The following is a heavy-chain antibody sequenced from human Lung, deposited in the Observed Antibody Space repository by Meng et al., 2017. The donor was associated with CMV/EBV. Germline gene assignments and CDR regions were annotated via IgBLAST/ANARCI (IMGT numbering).Heavy chain of an antibody. D-gene: IGHD3-22*01. J-gene: IGHJ1*01. CDR3: TRSYDSTGYYPGYFQH. Sequence: GGSLRLXCTASGFTFGDYAMSWVRQAPGRGLEWVGFIRSKAYGGTTEYAASVKGRFTISSDDSKGIAYLQMNSLKSEDTAVYYSTRSYDSTGYYPGYFQHWGQGTLVTVSS. CDR1: GFTFGDYA. CDR2: IRSKAYGGTT. V-gene: IGHV3-49*04.